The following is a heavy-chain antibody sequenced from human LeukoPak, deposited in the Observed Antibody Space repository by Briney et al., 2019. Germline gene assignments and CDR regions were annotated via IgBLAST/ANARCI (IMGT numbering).Heavy chain of an antibody. J-gene: IGHJ3*02. V-gene: IGHV1-2*02. D-gene: IGHD5-18*01. Sequence: ASVKVSCKASGYTCTGYYMHWVRQAPGHGLEWMGWINPNSGGTNYAQKFQDRVTMTRDTSIRTAYMELSRLRSDDTAVYYCAFGIQLWLRGARGAFDIWGQGTMVTVSS. CDR2: INPNSGGT. CDR1: GYTCTGYY. CDR3: AFGIQLWLRGARGAFDI.